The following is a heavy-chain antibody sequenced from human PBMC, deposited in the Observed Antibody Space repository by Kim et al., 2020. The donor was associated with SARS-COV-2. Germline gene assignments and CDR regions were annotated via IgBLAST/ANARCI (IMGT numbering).Heavy chain of an antibody. CDR2: IYYSGST. J-gene: IGHJ4*02. V-gene: IGHV4-61*01. D-gene: IGHD6-19*01. CDR1: GDFVSSGSYY. CDR3: ARDSPPGLAVAGTGFDY. Sequence: SETLSLTCTVSGDFVSSGSYYWSWIRQPPGKGLEWIGYIYYSGSTNYNPSLKSRVTILIDTSKNQFSLKVSSVTAADTAVYYCARDSPPGLAVAGTGFDYWGQGTLVTVSS.